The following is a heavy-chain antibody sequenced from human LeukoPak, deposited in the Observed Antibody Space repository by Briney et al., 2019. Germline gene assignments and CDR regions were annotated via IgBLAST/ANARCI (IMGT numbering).Heavy chain of an antibody. CDR1: GGSISSSSYY. J-gene: IGHJ6*03. Sequence: PSETLSLTCTVSGGSISSSSYYWGWIRQPPGKGLEWIGSIYYSGSTYYNPSLKSRVTISVDTSKNQFSLKLSSVTAADTAVYYCARGTDYGDYETHYYYYYYMDVWGKGTTVTVSS. CDR3: ARGTDYGDYETHYYYYYYMDV. D-gene: IGHD4-17*01. V-gene: IGHV4-39*07. CDR2: IYYSGST.